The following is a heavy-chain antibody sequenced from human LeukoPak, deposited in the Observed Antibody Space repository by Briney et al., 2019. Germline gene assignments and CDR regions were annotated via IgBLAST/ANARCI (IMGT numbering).Heavy chain of an antibody. D-gene: IGHD6-13*01. Sequence: VASVKVSCKASGGTFSSYAFSWVRQAPGQGLEWMGGIIPIFDTADYAQKFQGRVTITADTSTSTAYMDLSSLRSEDTAVYFCARHREQQLLVTDAFDIWGQGTMVTVSS. CDR1: GGTFSSYA. CDR3: ARHREQQLLVTDAFDI. V-gene: IGHV1-69*06. J-gene: IGHJ3*02. CDR2: IIPIFDTA.